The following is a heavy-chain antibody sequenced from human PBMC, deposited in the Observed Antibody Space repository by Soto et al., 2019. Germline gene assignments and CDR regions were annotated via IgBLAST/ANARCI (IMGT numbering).Heavy chain of an antibody. CDR1: GYSFAGYW. CDR3: ARQIYDSDTGPNFQYYFDS. J-gene: IGHJ4*02. V-gene: IGHV5-10-1*01. Sequence: PVNSLKISYKGSGYSFAGYWITRVRHNPLKLHEWMGRIDPSDSQTYYSPSFRGHVTISATKSITTVFLQWSSLRASDTAMYYCARQIYDSDTGPNFQYYFDSWGKGTPVTVS. D-gene: IGHD3-22*01. CDR2: IDPSDSQT.